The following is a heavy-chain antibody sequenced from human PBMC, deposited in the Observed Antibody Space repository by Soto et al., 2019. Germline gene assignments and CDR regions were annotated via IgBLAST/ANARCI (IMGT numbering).Heavy chain of an antibody. D-gene: IGHD1-26*01. CDR1: GYSFTTYW. Sequence: GESLKISCQGSGYSFTTYWISWVRQMPGKGLEWMGKIDPGDSSTNYSPSFRGHITISVDRSINTAHLQFSSLKAADTAVYYCARLEKWYYNYYGLDVWGQGTKV. V-gene: IGHV5-10-1*01. CDR2: IDPGDSST. J-gene: IGHJ6*02. CDR3: ARLEKWYYNYYGLDV.